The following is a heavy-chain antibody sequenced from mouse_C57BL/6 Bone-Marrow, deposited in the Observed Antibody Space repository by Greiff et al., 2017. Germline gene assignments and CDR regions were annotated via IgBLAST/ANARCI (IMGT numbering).Heavy chain of an antibody. V-gene: IGHV1-19*01. D-gene: IGHD1-1*01. CDR3: ARSPLYYGSSGWFAY. CDR2: INPYNGGT. J-gene: IGHJ3*01. CDR1: GYTFTDYY. Sequence: EVQLQQSGPVLVKPGASVKMSCKASGYTFTDYYMNWVKQSPGKSLEWIGVINPYNGGTSYNQKFKGKATLTVDKSSSTAYMELNSLTSEDSAVYYCARSPLYYGSSGWFAYGGQGTLVTVSA.